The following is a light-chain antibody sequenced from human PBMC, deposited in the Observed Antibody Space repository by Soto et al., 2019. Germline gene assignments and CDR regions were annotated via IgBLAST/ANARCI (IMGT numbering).Light chain of an antibody. J-gene: IGLJ2*01. CDR1: STDVGSYHR. V-gene: IGLV2-18*02. CDR3: SSYTSSSTF. CDR2: EVS. Sequence: QSALTQPPSVSGSPGQSVTISCSGTSTDVGSYHRVSWYQQPPGTAPKLIIYEVSNRPSGVPDRFSGSKSGNTASLTISGLQAEDEADYYCSSYTSSSTFFGGGTQLTVL.